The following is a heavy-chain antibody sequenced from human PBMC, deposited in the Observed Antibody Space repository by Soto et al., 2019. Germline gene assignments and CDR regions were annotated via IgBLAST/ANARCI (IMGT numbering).Heavy chain of an antibody. CDR1: GFTFTSSA. CDR2: IVVGSGNT. J-gene: IGHJ5*02. D-gene: IGHD3-3*01. Sequence: SVKVSCKASGFTFTSSAMQWVRQARGQRLEWIGWIVVGSGNTNYAQKFQERVTITRDMSTSTAYMELSSLRSEDTAVYYCAADPYDDFWSQTGQNWFDPGGQGTLVTVSS. V-gene: IGHV1-58*02. CDR3: AADPYDDFWSQTGQNWFDP.